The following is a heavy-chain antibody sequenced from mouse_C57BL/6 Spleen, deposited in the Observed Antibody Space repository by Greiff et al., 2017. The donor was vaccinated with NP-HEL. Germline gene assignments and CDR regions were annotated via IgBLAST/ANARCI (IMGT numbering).Heavy chain of an antibody. Sequence: VQLHQSGAELVRPGASVTLSCKASGYTFTDYEMHWVKQTPVHGLEWIGAIDPETGGTAYNQKFKGKAILTADKSSSTAYMALRSRTSEDSAVYYCTRDSNYVGDYWGQGTTLTVSS. V-gene: IGHV1-15*01. D-gene: IGHD2-5*01. CDR2: IDPETGGT. J-gene: IGHJ2*01. CDR1: GYTFTDYE. CDR3: TRDSNYVGDY.